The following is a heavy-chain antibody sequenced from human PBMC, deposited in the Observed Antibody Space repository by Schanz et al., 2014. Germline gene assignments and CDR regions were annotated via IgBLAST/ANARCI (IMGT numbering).Heavy chain of an antibody. V-gene: IGHV3-23*01. Sequence: EVQLLESGGGLVQPGGSLRLSCASSGFSFTTYAMSWVRQAPGKGLEWVSSISSGGGSTYYADSVKGRFTISRDNAKNSLYLQMNSLRAEDTAVYHCVSSGSYSSYAFWGQGTLVTVSS. CDR2: ISSGGGST. D-gene: IGHD3-10*01. CDR1: GFSFTTYA. CDR3: VSSGSYSSYAF. J-gene: IGHJ4*02.